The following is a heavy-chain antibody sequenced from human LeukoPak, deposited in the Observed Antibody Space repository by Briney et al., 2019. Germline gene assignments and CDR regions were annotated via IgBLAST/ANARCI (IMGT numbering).Heavy chain of an antibody. Sequence: GGSLRLSCAAAGFTFSKCWMLWVRQAPGKGLESVSRINTDGTVTTYADSVKGRFTVSRDNADNTMFLQMNSVRDEDTAVYYCATKQWLAPPPDSWGQGTPVTVSS. J-gene: IGHJ4*02. V-gene: IGHV3-74*01. CDR1: GFTFSKCW. D-gene: IGHD6-19*01. CDR3: ATKQWLAPPPDS. CDR2: INTDGTVT.